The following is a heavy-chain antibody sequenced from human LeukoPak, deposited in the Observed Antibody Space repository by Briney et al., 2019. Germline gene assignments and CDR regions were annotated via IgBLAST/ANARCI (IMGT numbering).Heavy chain of an antibody. CDR1: GYTFTSYG. Sequence: ASVKVSCKASGYTFTSYGISWVRQAPGQGPEWMGWISAYNGNTNYAQKLQGRVTMTTDTSTSTAYMELRSLRSEDTAVYYCATGEDRFGVVISFDYWGQGTLVTVSS. J-gene: IGHJ4*02. V-gene: IGHV1-18*01. CDR2: ISAYNGNT. D-gene: IGHD3-3*01. CDR3: ATGEDRFGVVISFDY.